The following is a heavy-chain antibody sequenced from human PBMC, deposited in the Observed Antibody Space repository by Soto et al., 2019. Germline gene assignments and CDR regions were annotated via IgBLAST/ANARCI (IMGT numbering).Heavy chain of an antibody. CDR2: IIPIFGTA. CDR3: AREKAGTGAFDI. CDR1: GGTFSSYA. D-gene: IGHD6-13*01. V-gene: IGHV1-69*06. Sequence: GASVKVSCKASGGTFSSYAISWVRQAPGQGLEWMGGIIPIFGTANYAQKFQGRVTITADKSTSTAYMELSSLRSEDTAVYYCAREKAGTGAFDIWGQGTMVSVS. J-gene: IGHJ3*02.